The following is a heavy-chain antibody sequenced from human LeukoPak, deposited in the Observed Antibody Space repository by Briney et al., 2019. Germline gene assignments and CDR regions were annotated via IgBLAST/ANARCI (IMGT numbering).Heavy chain of an antibody. CDR1: GFTFSSYA. CDR3: AMNYDSSGYSTFDY. D-gene: IGHD3-22*01. V-gene: IGHV3-23*01. J-gene: IGHJ4*02. Sequence: GGSLRLSCAASGFTFSSYAMSWVRQAPGKGLEWVSAISGSGGSTYYADSVKGRFTISRDNSKNTLYLQMNRLRAEDAAVYYCAMNYDSSGYSTFDYWGQGTLVTVSS. CDR2: ISGSGGST.